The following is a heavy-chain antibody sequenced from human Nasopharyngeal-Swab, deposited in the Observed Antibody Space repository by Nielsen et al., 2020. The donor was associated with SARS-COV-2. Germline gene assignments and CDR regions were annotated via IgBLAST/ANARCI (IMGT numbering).Heavy chain of an antibody. D-gene: IGHD5-18*01. J-gene: IGHJ6*02. CDR1: GGSISSSSYY. CDR3: AYTAAAVKNFGMDV. CDR2: IYYSGST. V-gene: IGHV4-39*07. Sequence: SETLSLTCTVSGGSISSSSYYWGWIRQPPGKGLEWIGSIYYSGSTNYNPSLKSRVTISVDTSKNQFSLKLSSVTAADTAVYYCAYTAAAVKNFGMDVWGQGTTVTVSS.